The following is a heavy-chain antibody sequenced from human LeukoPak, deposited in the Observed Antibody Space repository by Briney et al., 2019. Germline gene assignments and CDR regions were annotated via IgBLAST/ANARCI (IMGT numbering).Heavy chain of an antibody. Sequence: SQTLSLTCTVSGCSISSGGHYWSWIRQHPGKGLEWIGYIYYSGSTYYNPSLKSRVTISVDTSKNQFSLKLSSMTAADTAVYYCARDYYYGMDVWGQGTTVTVSS. CDR2: IYYSGST. V-gene: IGHV4-31*03. J-gene: IGHJ6*02. CDR3: ARDYYYGMDV. CDR1: GCSISSGGHY.